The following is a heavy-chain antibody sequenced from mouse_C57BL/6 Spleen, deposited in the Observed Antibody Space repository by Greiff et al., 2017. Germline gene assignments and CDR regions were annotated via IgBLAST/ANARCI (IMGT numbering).Heavy chain of an antibody. CDR1: GFNIKDDY. CDR2: IDPENGDT. CDR3: TESYGNYVREMDY. Sequence: VQLQQSGAELVRPGASVKLSCTASGFNIKDDYMHWVKQRPEQGLEWLGWIDPENGDTEYASKFQGQATITADTSSNTAYLQLSRLTSEDTAVYYCTESYGNYVREMDYWGQGTSVTVSS. J-gene: IGHJ4*01. D-gene: IGHD2-1*01. V-gene: IGHV14-4*01.